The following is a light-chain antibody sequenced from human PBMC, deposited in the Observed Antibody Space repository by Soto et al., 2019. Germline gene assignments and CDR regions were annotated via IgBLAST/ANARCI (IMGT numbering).Light chain of an antibody. Sequence: EIVLTQSPGTLSLSPGERATLSCRASQSVSSSYLAWYQQKPGQAPRLLIYGASSRATGIPDRFSGSGSGTDFTLTISRLEPEDCAVYFCQQYSHRPPYTFGQGTKLEIK. CDR2: GAS. J-gene: IGKJ2*01. V-gene: IGKV3-20*01. CDR1: QSVSSSY. CDR3: QQYSHRPPYT.